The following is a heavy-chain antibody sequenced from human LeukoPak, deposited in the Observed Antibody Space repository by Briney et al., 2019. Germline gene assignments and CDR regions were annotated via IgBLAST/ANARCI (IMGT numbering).Heavy chain of an antibody. CDR1: GDSISSGGYY. D-gene: IGHD3-10*01. J-gene: IGHJ4*02. CDR3: ARAYTRGDYYFDY. V-gene: IGHV4-61*02. CDR2: TFTNGST. Sequence: SETLSLTCTVSGDSISSGGYYWSWIRQPAGKGLEWIGRTFTNGSTNYKPSLKSRVTISVDTSKKQFSLKLSSVTAADTAVYYCARAYTRGDYYFDYWGQGTLVTVSS.